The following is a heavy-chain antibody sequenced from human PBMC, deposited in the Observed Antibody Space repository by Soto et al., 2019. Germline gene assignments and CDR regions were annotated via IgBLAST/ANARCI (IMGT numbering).Heavy chain of an antibody. CDR3: AKDGTAGGIHFYGMNV. J-gene: IGHJ6*02. Sequence: EVQLWESGGGLAQPGGSLRLSCEVSGFSFTSYGMNWVRQPPDKGLEWVSTIGGVGDTFYADSVKGRFTISRDLSKNTLFLQMNSMIDEDAALYFCAKDGTAGGIHFYGMNVWGQGTTVTVSS. D-gene: IGHD6-13*01. CDR2: IGGVGDT. V-gene: IGHV3-23*01. CDR1: GFSFTSYG.